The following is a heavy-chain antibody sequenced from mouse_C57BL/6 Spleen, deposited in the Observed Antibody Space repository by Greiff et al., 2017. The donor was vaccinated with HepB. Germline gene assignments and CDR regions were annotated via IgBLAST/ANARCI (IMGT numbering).Heavy chain of an antibody. D-gene: IGHD2-1*01. Sequence: EVKVVESGGGLVKPGGSLKLSCAASGFTFSDYGMHWVRQAPEKGLEWVAYISSGSSTIYYADTVKGRFTISRDNAKNTLFLQMTSLRSEDTAMYYCALYGNPYYFDYWGQGTTLTVSS. V-gene: IGHV5-17*01. CDR3: ALYGNPYYFDY. J-gene: IGHJ2*01. CDR2: ISSGSSTI. CDR1: GFTFSDYG.